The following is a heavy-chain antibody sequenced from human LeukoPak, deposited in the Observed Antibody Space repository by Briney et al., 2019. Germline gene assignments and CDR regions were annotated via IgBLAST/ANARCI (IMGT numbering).Heavy chain of an antibody. D-gene: IGHD6-19*01. Sequence: GASVKVSCKASGYTFTGYYMHWVRQAPGQGLEWMGWINPNSGGTNYAQKFQGRVTMTRDTSISTAYMELSRLRSDDTAVYYCARDPLQSLATPNNWFDPWGQGTLVTVSS. V-gene: IGHV1-2*02. CDR3: ARDPLQSLATPNNWFDP. CDR2: INPNSGGT. CDR1: GYTFTGYY. J-gene: IGHJ5*02.